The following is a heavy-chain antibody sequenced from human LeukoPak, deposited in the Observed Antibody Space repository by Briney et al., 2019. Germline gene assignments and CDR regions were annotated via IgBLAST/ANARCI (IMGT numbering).Heavy chain of an antibody. CDR1: GGSISSSSYY. Sequence: SETLSLTCTVSGGSISSSSYYWGWIRQPPGKGLEWIGSIYYSGSTYYNPSLKSRVTISVDTSKNQFSLKLSSVTAADTAVYYCAREKNSLYYYYYYMDVWGKGTTVTVSS. CDR3: AREKNSLYYYYYYMDV. CDR2: IYYSGST. V-gene: IGHV4-39*07. D-gene: IGHD4-23*01. J-gene: IGHJ6*03.